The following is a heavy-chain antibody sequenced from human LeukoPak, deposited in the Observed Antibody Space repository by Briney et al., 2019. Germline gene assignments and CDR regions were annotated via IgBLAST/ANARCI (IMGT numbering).Heavy chain of an antibody. V-gene: IGHV4-4*07. CDR2: IHFTGST. Sequence: SETLSLTCTVSGGSISSYYWSWFRRPAGKGLEWIGRIHFTGSTNYNPSLKSRVTMSVDTSKNQFSLKLSSVTAADTAVYYCARGLTVVTPPDYWGQGTLVTVSS. J-gene: IGHJ4*02. CDR1: GGSISSYY. CDR3: ARGLTVVTPPDY. D-gene: IGHD4-23*01.